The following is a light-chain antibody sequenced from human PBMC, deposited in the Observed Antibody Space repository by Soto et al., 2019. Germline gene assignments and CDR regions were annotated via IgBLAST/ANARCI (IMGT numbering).Light chain of an antibody. Sequence: EIVLTQSPGTLPLSPGERATLSCRASQSVSSSYLAWYQQKPGQAPRLLIYGASSRATGIPDRFSGSGSGTDFTLTISRLEPEDVAVYYCQQYGSSPTTFGQGTKVEI. J-gene: IGKJ1*01. CDR3: QQYGSSPTT. CDR1: QSVSSSY. CDR2: GAS. V-gene: IGKV3-20*01.